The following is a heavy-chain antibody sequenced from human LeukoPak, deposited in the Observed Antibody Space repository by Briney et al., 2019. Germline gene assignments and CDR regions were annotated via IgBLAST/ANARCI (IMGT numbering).Heavy chain of an antibody. Sequence: PGGSLRLSCTTSGFRFSAYSMNWVRQAPGKGLEWVSSISSTSSYIYYADSVKGRFTISRDNAKNSLYLQMDSLRAEDTALYYCASPRDYYYYYYMDVWGKGTTVTVSS. CDR3: ASPRDYYYYYYMDV. J-gene: IGHJ6*03. V-gene: IGHV3-21*01. CDR1: GFRFSAYS. CDR2: ISSTSSYI.